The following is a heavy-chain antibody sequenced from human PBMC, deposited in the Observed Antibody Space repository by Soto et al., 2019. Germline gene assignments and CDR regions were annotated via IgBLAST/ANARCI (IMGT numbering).Heavy chain of an antibody. CDR1: GGSISSGGYY. CDR3: SLSCFYGMDV. V-gene: IGHV4-31*03. Sequence: SETLSLTCTVSGGSISSGGYYWSWIRQHPGKGLEWIGYIYYSGSTYYNPSLKSRVTISVDTSKNQFSLKLSSVTAADTDVYYCSLSCFYGMDVWGPGTKVTVYS. D-gene: IGHD2-15*01. CDR2: IYYSGST. J-gene: IGHJ6*02.